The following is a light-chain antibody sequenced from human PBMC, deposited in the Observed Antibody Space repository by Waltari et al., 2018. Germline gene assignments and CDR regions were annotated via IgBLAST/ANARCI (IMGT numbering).Light chain of an antibody. CDR3: GQGTHWPPT. Sequence: DVVMTQSPLSLPITPGQPASISCRSSQSLVHSDGNTYLTWYQQKPGQPPRLLSYKISIRGSGVPDRFSGSGAGTDFTLKISRVEAEDVGVYYCGQGTHWPPTFGQGTKVEIK. CDR2: KIS. J-gene: IGKJ1*01. V-gene: IGKV2-30*02. CDR1: QSLVHSDGNTY.